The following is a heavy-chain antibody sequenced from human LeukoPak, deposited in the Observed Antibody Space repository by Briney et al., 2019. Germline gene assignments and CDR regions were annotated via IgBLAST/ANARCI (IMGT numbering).Heavy chain of an antibody. CDR3: AREGDGGNSGFAY. CDR2: ISSTSVI. CDR1: GFTFSGYN. J-gene: IGHJ4*02. Sequence: PGGSLRLSCAVSGFTFSGYNMNWVRQAPGKGREWIAYISSTSVIYYADSLKGRFTISRDNAKNSLYLQMNSLRVDDTAVYYCAREGDGGNSGFAYWGLGTLVTVSS. D-gene: IGHD4-23*01. V-gene: IGHV3-48*01.